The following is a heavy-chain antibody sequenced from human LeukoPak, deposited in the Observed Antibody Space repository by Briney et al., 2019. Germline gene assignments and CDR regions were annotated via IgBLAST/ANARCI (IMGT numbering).Heavy chain of an antibody. J-gene: IGHJ6*02. CDR3: ARAAYSSGWYHYGMDV. CDR1: GFTFRSYD. D-gene: IGHD6-19*01. CDR2: IGTAGDT. Sequence: GGSLRLSCAASGFTFRSYDMHWVPQATGKGLEWVSAIGTAGDTYYPGSVKGRFTISRENAKNSLYLQMNSLRAGDTAVYYCARAAYSSGWYHYGMDVWGQGTTVTVSS. V-gene: IGHV3-13*01.